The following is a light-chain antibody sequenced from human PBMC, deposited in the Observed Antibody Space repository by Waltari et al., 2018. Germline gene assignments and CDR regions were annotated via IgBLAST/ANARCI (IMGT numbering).Light chain of an antibody. V-gene: IGLV1-47*01. CDR1: NYNIGNNF. CDR2: RNN. Sequence: QSVLSQPPSASGTPGQRVTISCSGSNYNIGNNFVYWYHQLPGTAPKLLINRNNQRPAGGPDRFSGSKSGTSASLAISGLRSEDEADYYCASWDGSLGGVIFGGGTKLTVL. J-gene: IGLJ2*01. CDR3: ASWDGSLGGVI.